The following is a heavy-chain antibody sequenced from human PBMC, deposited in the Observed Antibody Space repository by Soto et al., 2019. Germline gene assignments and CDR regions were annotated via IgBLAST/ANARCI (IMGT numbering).Heavy chain of an antibody. J-gene: IGHJ5*02. CDR3: ARAQTYYDFWSGLMNWFDP. CDR2: ISAYNGNT. D-gene: IGHD3-3*01. Sequence: QVQLVQSGAEVKKPGASVKVSCKASGYTFTSYGISWVRQAPGQGREWMGWISAYNGNTNYAQKLQGRVTMTTDTSTSTAYMELRRLRSDDTAVYYCARAQTYYDFWSGLMNWFDPWGQGTLVTVSS. CDR1: GYTFTSYG. V-gene: IGHV1-18*01.